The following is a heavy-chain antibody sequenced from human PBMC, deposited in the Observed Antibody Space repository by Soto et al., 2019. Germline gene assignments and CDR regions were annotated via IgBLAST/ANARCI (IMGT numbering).Heavy chain of an antibody. J-gene: IGHJ4*02. CDR1: GFTFSSYG. CDR3: AKDLHSSGWYYFDY. CDR2: ISYDGSEK. D-gene: IGHD6-19*01. V-gene: IGHV3-30*18. Sequence: HPGGSLRLSCAASGFTFSSYGMHWVRQAPGKGLEWVAVISYDGSEKYYVDSVKGRFTISRDISKNTLYLQMNSLRAEDTAVYYCAKDLHSSGWYYFDYWGQGTLVTVSS.